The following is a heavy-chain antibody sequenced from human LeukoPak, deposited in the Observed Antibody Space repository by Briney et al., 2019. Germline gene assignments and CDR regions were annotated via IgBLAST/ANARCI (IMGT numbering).Heavy chain of an antibody. J-gene: IGHJ4*02. CDR2: IYHDGST. D-gene: IGHD5-18*01. CDR3: ARDRGGYTYSHDY. CDR1: GGSISSYY. Sequence: SETLSLTCTVSGGSISSYYWNWIRQPPGKGLEWIGEIYHDGSTNYNPSLKSRVTISMDKSKNQLSLKLNFVTAADTAVYYCARDRGGYTYSHDYWGQGTLVTVSS. V-gene: IGHV4-59*12.